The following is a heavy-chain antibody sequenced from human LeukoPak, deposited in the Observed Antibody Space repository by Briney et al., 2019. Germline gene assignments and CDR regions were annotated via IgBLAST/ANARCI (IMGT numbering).Heavy chain of an antibody. CDR2: MNPNSGNT. Sequence: ASVKVSCKASGYTFTSYDINWVRQATGQGLEWMGWMNPNSGNTGYAQKFQGRVTITRNTSISTAYMELSSLRSEDTAVYYCARSWNYDHYYYYMDVWGKGTTVTVSS. J-gene: IGHJ6*03. D-gene: IGHD1-7*01. CDR1: GYTFTSYD. CDR3: ARSWNYDHYYYYMDV. V-gene: IGHV1-8*03.